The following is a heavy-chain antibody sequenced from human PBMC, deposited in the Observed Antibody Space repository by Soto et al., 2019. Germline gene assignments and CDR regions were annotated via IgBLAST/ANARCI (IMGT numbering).Heavy chain of an antibody. Sequence: GGSLRLSCAASGFTFSSYGMHWVRQAPGKGLEWVAVIWYDGSNKYYADSVKGRFTISRDNSKNTLYLQMNSLRAEDTAVYYCARETRIAVAGINYFDYWGQGTLVTVSS. V-gene: IGHV3-33*01. CDR2: IWYDGSNK. D-gene: IGHD6-19*01. J-gene: IGHJ4*02. CDR1: GFTFSSYG. CDR3: ARETRIAVAGINYFDY.